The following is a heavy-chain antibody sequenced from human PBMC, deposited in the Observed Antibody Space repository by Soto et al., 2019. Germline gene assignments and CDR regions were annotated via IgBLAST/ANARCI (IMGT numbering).Heavy chain of an antibody. CDR3: ARDAKDYYGSLSYQPIYYYYVIDF. Sequence: LRLSCAASGFTFSSYAMSWIRQHPGKGLEWIGYIYYSGSTYYNPSLKSRVTISVDTSKNQFSLKLSSVTAADTVVYYCARDAKDYYGSLSYQPIYYYYVIDFWGQGSSDTGSS. CDR1: GFTFSSYA. J-gene: IGHJ6*02. V-gene: IGHV4-31*02. D-gene: IGHD3-10*01. CDR2: IYYSGST.